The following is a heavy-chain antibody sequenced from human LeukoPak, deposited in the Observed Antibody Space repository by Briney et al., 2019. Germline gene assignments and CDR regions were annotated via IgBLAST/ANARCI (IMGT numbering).Heavy chain of an antibody. V-gene: IGHV3-30*18. J-gene: IGHJ6*02. D-gene: IGHD6-19*01. Sequence: GGSLRLSCVGSGFSFNKYAASWVRQAPGKGLEWVAVISYDGSNKYYADSAKGRFTISRDNSKNTLYLQMNSLRAEDTAVYYCAKDRGSGWVYYYYGMDVWGQGTTVTVSS. CDR2: ISYDGSNK. CDR1: GFSFNKYA. CDR3: AKDRGSGWVYYYYGMDV.